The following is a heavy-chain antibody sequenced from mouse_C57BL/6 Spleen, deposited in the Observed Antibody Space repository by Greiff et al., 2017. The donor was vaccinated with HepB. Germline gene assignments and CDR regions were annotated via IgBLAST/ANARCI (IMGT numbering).Heavy chain of an antibody. J-gene: IGHJ2*01. Sequence: VQLQQPGAELVKPGASVKLSCKASGYTFTSYWMQWVKQRPGQGLEWIGEIDPSDSYTNYNQKFKGKATLTVDTSSSTAYMQLISLTSEDSAVYYCARTRNWAVYYFDYWGQGTTLTVSS. D-gene: IGHD4-1*01. CDR1: GYTFTSYW. CDR3: ARTRNWAVYYFDY. V-gene: IGHV1-50*01. CDR2: IDPSDSYT.